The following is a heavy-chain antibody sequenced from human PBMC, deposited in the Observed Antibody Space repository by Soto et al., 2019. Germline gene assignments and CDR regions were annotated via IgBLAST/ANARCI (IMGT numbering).Heavy chain of an antibody. CDR2: IYYSGST. CDR3: ARFRRGRDTAMVAVGDPYYFDY. Sequence: SETLSLTCTVSGGSISSSSYYWGWIRQPPGKGLEWIGSIYYSGSTYYNPSLKSRVTISVDTSKNQFSLKLSSVTAADTAVYYCARFRRGRDTAMVAVGDPYYFDYWGQGTLVTVSS. D-gene: IGHD5-18*01. J-gene: IGHJ4*02. CDR1: GGSISSSSYY. V-gene: IGHV4-39*01.